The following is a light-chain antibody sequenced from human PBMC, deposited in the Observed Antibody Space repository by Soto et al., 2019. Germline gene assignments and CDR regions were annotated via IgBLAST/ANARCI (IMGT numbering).Light chain of an antibody. Sequence: EILMTQSPASLSVSPGERVILSCRATQSISSNLAWYQQKPGQAPRLLIYGTSTRATGIPARFSGSGSGTEFTLTITSLQSEDFALYFCQQYNNWPLTFGQGTRLAIK. V-gene: IGKV3-15*01. CDR2: GTS. CDR1: QSISSN. CDR3: QQYNNWPLT. J-gene: IGKJ5*01.